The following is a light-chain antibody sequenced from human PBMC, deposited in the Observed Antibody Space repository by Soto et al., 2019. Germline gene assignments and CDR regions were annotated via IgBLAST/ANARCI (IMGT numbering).Light chain of an antibody. Sequence: QSALTQPASVSGSPGQSITISCAGTMREIGAYNHVSWYQQHPRKAPRLIFYEVRHRPSGIPLRFSASRSGNTASLTISGLHAEDEDHYYCSCFASKSTLIFGGGTKVTVL. CDR3: SCFASKSTLI. V-gene: IGLV2-14*03. CDR1: MREIGAYNH. J-gene: IGLJ2*01. CDR2: EVR.